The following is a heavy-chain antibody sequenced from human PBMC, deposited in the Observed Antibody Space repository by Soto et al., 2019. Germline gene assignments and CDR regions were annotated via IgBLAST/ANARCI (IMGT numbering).Heavy chain of an antibody. V-gene: IGHV3-30*18. CDR1: GFTFSRHA. CDR2: ISYDGSNR. D-gene: IGHD6-19*01. Sequence: GESLKISCGGSGFTFSRHAMHWVRQAPGKGLEWVAVISYDGSNRYYADSVKGRFTISRDNSKNTLYLQMSSLRVEDTAVYYCAKDSSGWPSGPSDPWGQGTLVTVSS. CDR3: AKDSSGWPSGPSDP. J-gene: IGHJ5*02.